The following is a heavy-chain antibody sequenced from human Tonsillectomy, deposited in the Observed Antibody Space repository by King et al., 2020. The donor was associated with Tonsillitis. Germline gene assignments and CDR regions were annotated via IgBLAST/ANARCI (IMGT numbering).Heavy chain of an antibody. CDR1: GYTFSSYP. D-gene: IGHD2-8*01. CDR3: ARAGAVIIVYNALDYFDY. Sequence: VQLVQSGAEMKKPGASVKVSCKASGYTFSSYPMHWVRQAPGHRLEWMGWINVDTGNTKYSQKFQGRVTINRDTSANTAYMELSRLKSADMAVYYCARAGAVIIVYNALDYFDYWGQGPLVTVSS. CDR2: INVDTGNT. V-gene: IGHV1-3*01. J-gene: IGHJ4*02.